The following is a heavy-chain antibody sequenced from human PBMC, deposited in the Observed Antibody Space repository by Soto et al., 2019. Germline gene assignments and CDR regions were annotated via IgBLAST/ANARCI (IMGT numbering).Heavy chain of an antibody. J-gene: IGHJ4*02. CDR2: ISWNSGSI. D-gene: IGHD3-10*01. Sequence: EVQLVESGGGLVQPGRSLRLSCAASGFTFDDYAMHWVRQAPGKGLEWVSGISWNSGSIGYADSVKGRFTISRDNAKNSLYLQMNSLRAEDTALYYCAKDPSKHYYGSGSYQDWGQGTLVTVSS. V-gene: IGHV3-9*01. CDR3: AKDPSKHYYGSGSYQD. CDR1: GFTFDDYA.